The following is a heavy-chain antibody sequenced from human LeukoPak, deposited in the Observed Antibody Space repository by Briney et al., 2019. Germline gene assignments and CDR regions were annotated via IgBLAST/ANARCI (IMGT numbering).Heavy chain of an antibody. Sequence: SETLSLTCTVSGGSISSYYWSWIRQPAGKGLEWIGRIYTSGSTNYNPSLKSRVTMSVETSKTLFSLKLSSVTAADTAVYYCAREHYYGSGSPIEYLDYWGQGTLVTVSS. J-gene: IGHJ4*02. CDR1: GGSISSYY. CDR2: IYTSGST. CDR3: AREHYYGSGSPIEYLDY. D-gene: IGHD3-10*01. V-gene: IGHV4-4*07.